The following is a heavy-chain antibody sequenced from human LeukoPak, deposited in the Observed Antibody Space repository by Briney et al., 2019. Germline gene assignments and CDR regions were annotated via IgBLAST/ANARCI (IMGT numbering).Heavy chain of an antibody. Sequence: VASVKVSCKASGYTFASYVISWVRQAPGQGLEWMGWISAYNGNTNYAQKLQGRVTMTTDTSTSTAYMELRSLRSDDTAVYYCARANGNGDYDSLNYYYGMDVWGQGTTVTVSS. V-gene: IGHV1-18*01. J-gene: IGHJ6*02. CDR1: GYTFASYV. CDR2: ISAYNGNT. CDR3: ARANGNGDYDSLNYYYGMDV. D-gene: IGHD4-17*01.